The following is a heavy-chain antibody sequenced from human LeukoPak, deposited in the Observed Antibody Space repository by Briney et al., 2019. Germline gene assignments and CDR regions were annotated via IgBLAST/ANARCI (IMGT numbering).Heavy chain of an antibody. V-gene: IGHV3-7*01. Sequence: GGSLRLSCAASGFSFSNYWMSWIRQAQGKGLEWVANIKADGSEKVYVDSVKGRFTISRDNAKNSLYLQMNSLRVEDTAMYYCAGHHYYDSSGFDYWGQGTLVTVSS. CDR1: GFSFSNYW. D-gene: IGHD3-22*01. J-gene: IGHJ4*02. CDR3: AGHHYYDSSGFDY. CDR2: IKADGSEK.